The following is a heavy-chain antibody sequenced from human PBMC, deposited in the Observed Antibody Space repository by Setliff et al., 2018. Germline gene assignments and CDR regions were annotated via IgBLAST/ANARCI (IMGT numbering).Heavy chain of an antibody. Sequence: GESLKISCAASGYNFDDYGRGVDLQAPGKGLEWVSSINWNGVSIGYADSVKGRFNISRDNAKNSLYLQMNSLRAEDTAFYYCARVPRIIIMVGVISHYYYMDVWGKGTTVTVSS. CDR2: INWNGVSI. D-gene: IGHD3-3*02. CDR1: GYNFDDYG. J-gene: IGHJ6*03. V-gene: IGHV3-20*04. CDR3: ARVPRIIIMVGVISHYYYMDV.